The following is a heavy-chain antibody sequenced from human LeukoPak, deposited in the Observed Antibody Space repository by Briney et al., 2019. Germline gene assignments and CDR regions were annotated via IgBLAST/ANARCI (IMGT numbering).Heavy chain of an antibody. D-gene: IGHD3-22*01. V-gene: IGHV3-53*01. J-gene: IGHJ3*02. CDR1: GFTVSSNY. Sequence: GGSLRLSCAASGFTVSSNYMSWVRQAPGKGLEWVSVIYSGGSTYYVDSVKGRFTISRDNSKNTLYLQMNSLRAEDTAVYYCARASYDSSGYYNDAFDIWGQGTMVTVSS. CDR2: IYSGGST. CDR3: ARASYDSSGYYNDAFDI.